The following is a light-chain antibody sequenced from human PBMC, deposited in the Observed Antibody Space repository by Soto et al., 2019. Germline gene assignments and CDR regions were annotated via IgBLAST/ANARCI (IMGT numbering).Light chain of an antibody. J-gene: IGLJ1*01. Sequence: QSVLTQPASGSGSPGQSSTISCTGTSSDVGSYNLVSWYQQHPGKAPKLMIYEGSKRPSGVSNRFSGSKSGNTASLTISGLQAEDEADYYCCSYAGSSTFYVFGIGTKVTVL. CDR3: CSYAGSSTFYV. CDR1: SSDVGSYNL. V-gene: IGLV2-23*01. CDR2: EGS.